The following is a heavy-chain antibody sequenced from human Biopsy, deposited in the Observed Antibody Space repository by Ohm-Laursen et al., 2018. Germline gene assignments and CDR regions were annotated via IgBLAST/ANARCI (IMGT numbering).Heavy chain of an antibody. CDR3: ARRRPIDY. V-gene: IGHV3-21*01. J-gene: IGHJ4*02. CDR1: GVTLSGYK. Sequence: SLRLSCSVSGVTLSGYKMNWVRQAPGKGLEWVSSISGSSTYIYYADSVKGRFTISRDNAKNSLSLQMNSLRADDTAVYYCARRRPIDYWGQGILVTVSS. CDR2: ISGSSTYI.